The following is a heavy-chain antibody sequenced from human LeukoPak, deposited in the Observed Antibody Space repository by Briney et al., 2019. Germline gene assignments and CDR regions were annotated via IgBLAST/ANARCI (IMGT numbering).Heavy chain of an antibody. CDR3: ARGLRLSRYYASGSYYIDF. D-gene: IGHD3-10*01. J-gene: IGHJ4*02. V-gene: IGHV4-39*07. CDR2: INQSGST. Sequence: SETLFLTCTVSGGSISSSSYYWGWIRQPPGKGLEWIGEINQSGSTDYNPSLKSRVTILVDTSNNQFSLKLTSVTAADTAVYYCARGLRLSRYYASGSYYIDFWGQGTLVTVSS. CDR1: GGSISSSSYY.